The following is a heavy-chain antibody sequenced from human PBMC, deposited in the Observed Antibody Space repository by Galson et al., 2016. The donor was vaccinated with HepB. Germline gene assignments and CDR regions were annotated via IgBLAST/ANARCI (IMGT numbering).Heavy chain of an antibody. CDR2: ICPRRTGSHYI. CDR3: ARDFSFCTRGACYSGGSFDY. CDR1: GFTFSTYC. Sequence: SLRLSCAASGFTFSTYCMGWVRQAPGRGLEWVSSICPRRTGSHYIDYADSVKGRFIVSRDNAKNSLFLQLDSLRAEDTAMYYCARDFSFCTRGACYSGGSFDYWGQGTLVTVSS. J-gene: IGHJ4*02. D-gene: IGHD2-15*01. V-gene: IGHV3-21*01.